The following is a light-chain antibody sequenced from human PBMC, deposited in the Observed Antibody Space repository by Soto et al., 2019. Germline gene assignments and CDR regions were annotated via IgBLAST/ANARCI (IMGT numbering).Light chain of an antibody. CDR2: DAS. CDR3: QQYGSSPIT. CDR1: QSVSSTY. V-gene: IGKV3-20*01. Sequence: EIVLTQSPGTLSLSPGERATLSCRASQSVSSTYLAWYQQKPGQAPRLLIYDASSRATGIPDRFSGSGSGTDFTLTISRLEPEDFAMYYCQQYGSSPITFGQGTRLEIK. J-gene: IGKJ5*01.